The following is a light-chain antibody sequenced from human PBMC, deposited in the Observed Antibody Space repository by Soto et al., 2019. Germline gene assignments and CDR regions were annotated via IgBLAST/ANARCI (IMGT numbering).Light chain of an antibody. Sequence: EIQMTQSPSSLSASVGDRVTLTCRASQSISSYLDWYQQKPGKAPKLLIYAASSLQSGVPARFSGRGSGTDFTLTISMLQPEDFATYYCQQNYCPPQTFGQGTKVDIK. V-gene: IGKV1-39*01. J-gene: IGKJ1*01. CDR2: AAS. CDR3: QQNYCPPQT. CDR1: QSISSY.